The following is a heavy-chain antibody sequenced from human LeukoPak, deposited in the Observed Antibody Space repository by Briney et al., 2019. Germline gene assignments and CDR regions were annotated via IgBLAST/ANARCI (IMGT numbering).Heavy chain of an antibody. CDR3: ARVRRSIASAGHWFDP. Sequence: MASETLSLTCTVSGGSISSGGYYWSWIRQHPGKGLEWIGYIYYSGSTYYNPSLKSRVTISVDTSKNQFSLKLSSVTAADTAVYYCARVRRSIASAGHWFDPWGQGTLVTVSS. J-gene: IGHJ5*02. D-gene: IGHD6-13*01. CDR2: IYYSGST. V-gene: IGHV4-31*03. CDR1: GGSISSGGYY.